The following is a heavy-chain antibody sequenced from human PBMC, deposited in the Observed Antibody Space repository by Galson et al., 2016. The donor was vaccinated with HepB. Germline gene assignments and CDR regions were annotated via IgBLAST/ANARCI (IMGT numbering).Heavy chain of an antibody. CDR2: INYSGTT. CDR3: ARPRSGPVGGNYYMDV. Sequence: SETLSLTCAVYNGSFRGYYWSWIRQPPGRGLEWIGEINYSGTTNYNPSLKSRVTISVDTSNKQFSLKLKSVTAADTAVYYCARPRSGPVGGNYYMDVWGQGTTVTISS. CDR1: NGSFRGYY. D-gene: IGHD6-19*01. J-gene: IGHJ6*02. V-gene: IGHV4-34*01.